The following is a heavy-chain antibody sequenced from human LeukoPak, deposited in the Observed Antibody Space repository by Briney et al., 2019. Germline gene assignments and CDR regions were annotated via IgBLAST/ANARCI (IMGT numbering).Heavy chain of an antibody. D-gene: IGHD3-9*01. J-gene: IGHJ4*02. Sequence: PGGSLRLSCAASGFTFSSYSMNWVRQAPGKGLEWVSYISSSSSYIYYADSVKGRFTISRDNAKNSLYLQMNSLRAEDTAVYYCARGGEDILTGYYGHYFDYWGQGTLVTVSS. V-gene: IGHV3-21*05. CDR3: ARGGEDILTGYYGHYFDY. CDR2: ISSSSSYI. CDR1: GFTFSSYS.